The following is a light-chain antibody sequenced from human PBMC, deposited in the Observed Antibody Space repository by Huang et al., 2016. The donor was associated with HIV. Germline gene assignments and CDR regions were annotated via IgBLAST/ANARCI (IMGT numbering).Light chain of an antibody. CDR1: QRVRGY. V-gene: IGKV3-11*01. Sequence: EIVLTQSPATLSSSPGETATLSCRASQRVRGYFAWYKHKPGQAPRLLIYDTSLRASGVPGRISGGGSGTDFTLTISGLEPEDFAVYYCQQRSNWPLTFGGGTKVEI. CDR3: QQRSNWPLT. J-gene: IGKJ4*01. CDR2: DTS.